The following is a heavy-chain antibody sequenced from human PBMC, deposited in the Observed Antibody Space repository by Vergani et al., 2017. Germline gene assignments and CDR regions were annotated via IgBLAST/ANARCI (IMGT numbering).Heavy chain of an antibody. CDR2: ISAYNGNT. CDR1: GYTFTSYG. Sequence: QVQLVQSGAEVKKPGASVKVSCKASGYTFTSYGISWVRQAPGQGLEWMGWISAYNGNTNYAQKLQGRVTMTTDTSTSTAYVELRSLRSDDTAVYYCARVTVLSLYCDSSGYNDYWGQRTLVTVSS. D-gene: IGHD3-22*01. V-gene: IGHV1-18*01. J-gene: IGHJ4*02. CDR3: ARVTVLSLYCDSSGYNDY.